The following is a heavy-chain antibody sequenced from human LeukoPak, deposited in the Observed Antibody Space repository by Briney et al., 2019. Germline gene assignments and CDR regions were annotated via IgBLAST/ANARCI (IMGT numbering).Heavy chain of an antibody. Sequence: SVKVSCKASGGTFSSYAISWVRQAPGQGLEWMGRIIPIFGTANYAQKFQGRVTITTDESTSTAYMELSSLRSEDTAVYYCARGRGYYGSGSYYKRDSYHYYMDVWGKGTTVTVSS. V-gene: IGHV1-69*05. CDR2: IIPIFGTA. CDR1: GGTFSSYA. J-gene: IGHJ6*03. D-gene: IGHD3-10*01. CDR3: ARGRGYYGSGSYYKRDSYHYYMDV.